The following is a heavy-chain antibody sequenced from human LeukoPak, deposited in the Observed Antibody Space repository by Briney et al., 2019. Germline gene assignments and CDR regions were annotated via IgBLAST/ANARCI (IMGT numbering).Heavy chain of an antibody. Sequence: PSETLSLTCAVSGGSISSSNWWSWVRQPPGKGLEWIGEIYHSGSTNYNPPLKSRVTISVDKSKNQFSLKLSSVTAADTAVYYCAGNYYGSGSYYSEDRYWGQGTLVTVSS. J-gene: IGHJ4*02. CDR3: AGNYYGSGSYYSEDRY. CDR1: GGSISSSNW. CDR2: IYHSGST. D-gene: IGHD3-10*01. V-gene: IGHV4-4*02.